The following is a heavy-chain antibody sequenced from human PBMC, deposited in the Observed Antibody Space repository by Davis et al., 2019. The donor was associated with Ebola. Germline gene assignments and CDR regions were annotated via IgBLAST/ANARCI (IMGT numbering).Heavy chain of an antibody. CDR1: GFTFSTYG. V-gene: IGHV3-33*01. D-gene: IGHD1-26*01. CDR2: ICFDGSKA. J-gene: IGHJ5*02. CDR3: ARELGTNSATYNGWFDA. Sequence: SLNISRVSPGFTFSTYGIHRLRQAPGKRLECVAVICFDGSKAYYKDSVKGRFTISRDNSKNTVYLQLNSLRAEDTSMYYCARELGTNSATYNGWFDAWGQGILVTVSS.